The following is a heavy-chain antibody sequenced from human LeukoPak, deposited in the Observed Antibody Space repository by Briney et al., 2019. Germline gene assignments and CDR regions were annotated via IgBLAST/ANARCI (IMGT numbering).Heavy chain of an antibody. CDR3: ARDRAFGYCGGDCYRNWFDP. CDR2: INPNSGGR. CDR1: GYTCTGYY. J-gene: IGHJ5*02. Sequence: APVKVSCKASGYTCTGYYLYWVRLAPGQGLEWKGWINPNSGGRNYAQKSLGRVTMTRVTSISTAYLELSRLRSDDKAAEYCARDRAFGYCGGDCYRNWFDPGGQGTLLTVPS. D-gene: IGHD2-21*02. V-gene: IGHV1-2*02.